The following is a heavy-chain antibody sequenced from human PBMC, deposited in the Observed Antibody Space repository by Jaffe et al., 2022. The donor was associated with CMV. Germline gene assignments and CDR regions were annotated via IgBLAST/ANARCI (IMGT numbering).Heavy chain of an antibody. V-gene: IGHV4-34*01. CDR3: ARGGGNRAIAAAGTIDP. D-gene: IGHD6-13*01. CDR2: INHSGST. J-gene: IGHJ5*02. CDR1: GGSFSGYY. Sequence: QVQLQQWGAGLLKPSETLSLTCAVYGGSFSGYYWSWIRQPPGKGLEWIGEINHSGSTNYNPSLKSRVTISVDTSKNQFSLKLSSVTAADTAVYYCARGGGNRAIAAAGTIDPWGQGTLVTVSS.